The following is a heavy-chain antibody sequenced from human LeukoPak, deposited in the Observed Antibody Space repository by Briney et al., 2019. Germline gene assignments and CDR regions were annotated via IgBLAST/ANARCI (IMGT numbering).Heavy chain of an antibody. D-gene: IGHD4-17*01. CDR1: GYTFTSYG. Sequence: ASVKVSCKASGYTFTSYGISWVRQAPGQGLEWMGWINTNTGNPTYAQGFTGRFVFSLDTSVSTAYLQISSLKAEDTAVYYCASWAVNYGDYLVDYWGQGTLVTVSS. J-gene: IGHJ4*02. V-gene: IGHV7-4-1*02. CDR2: INTNTGNP. CDR3: ASWAVNYGDYLVDY.